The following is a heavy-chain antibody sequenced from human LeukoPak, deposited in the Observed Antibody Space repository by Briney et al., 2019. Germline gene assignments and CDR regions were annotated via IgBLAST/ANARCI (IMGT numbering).Heavy chain of an antibody. D-gene: IGHD1-26*01. J-gene: IGHJ4*02. V-gene: IGHV3-74*01. CDR3: AAFRVGATDY. Sequence: GGSLRLSCAASGFTFSSYWMHWVRRAPGKGLVWVSRINTDGSSTSYADSVKGRFTISRDNSKNTLYLQMNSLRAEDTAVYYCAAFRVGATDYWGQGTLVTVSS. CDR2: INTDGSST. CDR1: GFTFSSYW.